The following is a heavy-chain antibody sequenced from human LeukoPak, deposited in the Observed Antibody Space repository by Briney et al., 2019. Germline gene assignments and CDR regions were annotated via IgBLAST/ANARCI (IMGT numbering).Heavy chain of an antibody. CDR1: GASISGSGYY. CDR3: ARKGRGPYGSVNGYFDY. V-gene: IGHV4-39*07. CDR2: IYHTGTT. Sequence: SETLSLTCAVSGASISGSGYYWGWIRQPPGKGLEWIGIIYHTGTTYYNSSLKSRVTISVDTSKNQFSLKLNFVTAADTAVYYCARKGRGPYGSVNGYFDYWGQGTLVTVSS. J-gene: IGHJ4*02. D-gene: IGHD3-10*01.